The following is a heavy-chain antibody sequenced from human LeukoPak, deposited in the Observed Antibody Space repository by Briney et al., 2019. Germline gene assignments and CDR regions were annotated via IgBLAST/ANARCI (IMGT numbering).Heavy chain of an antibody. Sequence: PGGSLRLSCAASGVTFSSYWMHWVRQAPGKGLVWVSRINSDGSSTSYADSVKGRFTISRDNAKNTLYLQMNSLRAEDTAVYYCSRDHRGSGSRYYYYYMDVWGKGTTVTISS. CDR2: INSDGSST. J-gene: IGHJ6*03. CDR1: GVTFSSYW. V-gene: IGHV3-74*01. CDR3: SRDHRGSGSRYYYYYMDV. D-gene: IGHD3-10*01.